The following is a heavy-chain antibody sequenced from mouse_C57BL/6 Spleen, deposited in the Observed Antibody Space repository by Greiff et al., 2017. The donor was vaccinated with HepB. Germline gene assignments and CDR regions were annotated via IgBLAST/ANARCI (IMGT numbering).Heavy chain of an antibody. V-gene: IGHV5-17*01. D-gene: IGHD2-5*01. Sequence: EVMLVESGGGLVKPGGSLKLSCAASGFTFSDYGMHWVRQAPEKGLEWVAYISSGSSTIYYADTVKGRFTISRDNAKNTLFLQMTSLRSEDTAMYYCARGVYYSNYDAMDYWGQGTSVTVSS. CDR1: GFTFSDYG. CDR2: ISSGSSTI. CDR3: ARGVYYSNYDAMDY. J-gene: IGHJ4*01.